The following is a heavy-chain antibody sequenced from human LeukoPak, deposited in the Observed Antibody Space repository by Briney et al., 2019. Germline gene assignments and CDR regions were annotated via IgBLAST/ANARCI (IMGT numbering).Heavy chain of an antibody. D-gene: IGHD5-24*01. Sequence: SETLSLTCPVSGDSLNSYYWNWIRHPPAKELESLGYIYYSGRTDYNPSLKSRVTISVDTSKHQFSMKLKSVTAADTAVYFCARGRWLPNAFDIWGQGTMVTVFS. CDR1: GDSLNSYY. V-gene: IGHV4-59*01. CDR2: IYYSGRT. CDR3: ARGRWLPNAFDI. J-gene: IGHJ3*02.